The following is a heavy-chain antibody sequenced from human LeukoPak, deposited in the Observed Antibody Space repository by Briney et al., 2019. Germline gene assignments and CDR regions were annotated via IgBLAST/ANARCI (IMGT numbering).Heavy chain of an antibody. CDR3: AKGVLRYFDWPEYYFDY. D-gene: IGHD3-9*01. CDR1: GFTFSSYA. V-gene: IGHV3-23*01. J-gene: IGHJ4*02. Sequence: GGSLRLSCAASGFTFSSYAMSWVRQAPGKGLEWVSAISGSGGSTYYADSMKGRFTISRDNSKNTLYLQMNSLRAEDTAVYYCAKGVLRYFDWPEYYFDYWGQGTLVTVSS. CDR2: ISGSGGST.